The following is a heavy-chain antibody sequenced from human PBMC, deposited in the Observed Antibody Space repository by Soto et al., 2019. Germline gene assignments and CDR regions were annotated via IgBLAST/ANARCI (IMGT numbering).Heavy chain of an antibody. Sequence: PGGSLRLSCAASGFTFSSYGMHWVRQAPGKGLEWVAVISYDGSNKYYADSVKGRFTISRDNSKNTLYLQMNSLRAEDTAVYYCAKDRHYGGREYYFDYWGQGTLVTVSS. CDR3: AKDRHYGGREYYFDY. CDR1: GFTFSSYG. D-gene: IGHD4-17*01. V-gene: IGHV3-30*18. J-gene: IGHJ4*02. CDR2: ISYDGSNK.